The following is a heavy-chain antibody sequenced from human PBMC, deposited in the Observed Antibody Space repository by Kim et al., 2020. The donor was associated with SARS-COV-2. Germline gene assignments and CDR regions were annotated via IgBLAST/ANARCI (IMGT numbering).Heavy chain of an antibody. CDR3: ARHGGQYSGYDKTDY. V-gene: IGHV5-51*01. CDR1: GYSFTSYW. J-gene: IGHJ4*02. Sequence: GESLKISCKGSGYSFTSYWIGWVRQMPGKGLEWMGIIYPGDSDTRYSPSFQGQVTISADKSISTAYLQWSSLKASDTAMYYCARHGGQYSGYDKTDYWGQGTLVTVSS. CDR2: IYPGDSDT. D-gene: IGHD5-12*01.